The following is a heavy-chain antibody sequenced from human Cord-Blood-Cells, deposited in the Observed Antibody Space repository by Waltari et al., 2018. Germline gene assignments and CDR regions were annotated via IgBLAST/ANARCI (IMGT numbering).Heavy chain of an antibody. D-gene: IGHD3-3*01. V-gene: IGHV4-39*01. CDR1: GGSISSSSYY. Sequence: QLQLQESGPGLVKPSETLSLTCTVSGGSISSSSYYSGWIRQHPGKGLEWIGSIYYSGSTYYIPSPKSRVSISVDTSKNQFSLKLSSVTAADTAVYYCARLHTNDFWSGYYFDYWGQGTLVTVSS. CDR2: IYYSGST. J-gene: IGHJ4*02. CDR3: ARLHTNDFWSGYYFDY.